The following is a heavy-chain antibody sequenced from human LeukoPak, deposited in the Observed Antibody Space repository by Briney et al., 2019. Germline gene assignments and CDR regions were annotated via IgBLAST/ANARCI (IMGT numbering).Heavy chain of an antibody. V-gene: IGHV3-21*01. J-gene: IGHJ4*02. CDR3: ARDRGYCSGGSCYISNSILDY. CDR2: ISSSSSYI. Sequence: GGSLRLSCAASGFTFSSYSMNWVRQAPGKGLEWVSSISSSSSYIYYADSVKGRFTISRDNAKNSLYLQMNSLRAEDTAVYYCARDRGYCSGGSCYISNSILDYWGQGTLVTVSS. D-gene: IGHD2-15*01. CDR1: GFTFSSYS.